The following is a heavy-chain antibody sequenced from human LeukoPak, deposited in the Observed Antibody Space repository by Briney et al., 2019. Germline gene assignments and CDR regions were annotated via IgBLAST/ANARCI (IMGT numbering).Heavy chain of an antibody. CDR1: GGTFTNYA. CDR3: ARDSKYCSGGSCHSNWFDP. J-gene: IGHJ5*02. Sequence: GSSVKVSCKASGGTFTNYAISWVRQAPGQGLEWMGRIIPILGLANYAQRFQGRVTMTRDTSTSTVYMELSSLRSEDTAVYYCARDSKYCSGGSCHSNWFDPWGQGTLVTVSS. CDR2: IIPILGLA. D-gene: IGHD2-15*01. V-gene: IGHV1-69*04.